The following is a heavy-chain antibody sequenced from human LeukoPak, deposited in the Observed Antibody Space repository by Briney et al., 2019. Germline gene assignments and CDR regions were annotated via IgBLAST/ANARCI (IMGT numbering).Heavy chain of an antibody. Sequence: GSLRLSCAASGFTVSSNYMSWIRQPPGKGLEWIGEINHSGSTNYNPSLKSRVTISVDTSKNQFSLKLSSVTATDTAVYYCARVIAAAGSTDYWGQGTLVTVSS. CDR2: INHSGST. CDR1: GFTVSSNY. CDR3: ARVIAAAGSTDY. D-gene: IGHD6-13*01. J-gene: IGHJ4*02. V-gene: IGHV4-34*01.